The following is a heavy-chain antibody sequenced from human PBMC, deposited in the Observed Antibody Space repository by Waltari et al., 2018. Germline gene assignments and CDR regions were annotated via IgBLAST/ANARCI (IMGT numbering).Heavy chain of an antibody. V-gene: IGHV1-2*06. CDR2: INPNSGGT. CDR1: GYTFTGYY. CDR3: ARNPLNDFWSGSIFDY. J-gene: IGHJ4*02. Sequence: QVQLVQSGAEVKKPGASVKVSCKASGYTFTGYYMHWVRQAPGQGLEWMGRINPNSGGTNYAQKFQGRVTMTRDTSISTAYMELSRLRSDDTAVCYCARNPLNDFWSGSIFDYWGQGTLVTVSS. D-gene: IGHD3-3*01.